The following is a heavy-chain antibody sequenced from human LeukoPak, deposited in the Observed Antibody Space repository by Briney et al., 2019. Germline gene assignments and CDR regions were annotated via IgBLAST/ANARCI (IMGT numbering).Heavy chain of an antibody. CDR1: GGSISSYY. V-gene: IGHV4-4*07. Sequence: SETLSLTCTVSGGSISSYYWSWIRQPAGKGPEWIGRIYTSGSTNYNPSLKSRVTMSVDTSKRQVSLELRSVAATDTAVYYCARATGDTLFYYYMDVWGKGTTVTVSS. J-gene: IGHJ6*03. D-gene: IGHD1-1*01. CDR2: IYTSGST. CDR3: ARATGDTLFYYYMDV.